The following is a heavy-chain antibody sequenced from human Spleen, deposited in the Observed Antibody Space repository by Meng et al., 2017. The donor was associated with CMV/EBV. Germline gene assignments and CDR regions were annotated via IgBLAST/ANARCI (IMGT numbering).Heavy chain of an antibody. CDR2: INWNGGST. D-gene: IGHD3-3*01. Sequence: GESLKISCTTSGFTFDDYGMSWVRQAPGKGLEWVSGINWNGGSTGYADSVKGRFTISRDNSKNTLYLQMTSLRPEDTAVYYCAKPLSNYDFWTGCDNWGQGTLVTVSS. CDR3: AKPLSNYDFWTGCDN. V-gene: IGHV3-20*04. CDR1: GFTFDDYG. J-gene: IGHJ4*02.